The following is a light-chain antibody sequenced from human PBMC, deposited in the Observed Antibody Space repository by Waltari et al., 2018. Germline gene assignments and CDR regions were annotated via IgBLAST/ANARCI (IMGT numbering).Light chain of an antibody. CDR3: MQALQTPYT. CDR1: QSVSSTY. Sequence: EIVLTQSPGTLSLSPGERAPLSCWASQSVSSTYLAWYQQKPGQAPRLIIYGASSRATGIPDRFSAMRSGTDFTLKISRVEAEDVGVYYCMQALQTPYTFGQGTKLEIK. V-gene: IGKV3-20*01. CDR2: GAS. J-gene: IGKJ2*01.